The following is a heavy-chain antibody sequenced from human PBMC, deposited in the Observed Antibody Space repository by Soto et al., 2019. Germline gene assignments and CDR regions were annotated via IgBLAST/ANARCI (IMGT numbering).Heavy chain of an antibody. CDR1: GFTVNSHY. J-gene: IGHJ4*02. V-gene: IGHV3-53*01. D-gene: IGHD1-1*01. CDR3: AKGNLEGLDF. Sequence: EMQLVESGGGLIQPGGSLRLSCGASGFTVNSHYMSWVRQAPGKGLEWVSLIYSGGDRYYTESVKGRFIISRDDSKNTVYLQMNSLRPDDTAIYYCAKGNLEGLDFWGQGTRVSVSS. CDR2: IYSGGDR.